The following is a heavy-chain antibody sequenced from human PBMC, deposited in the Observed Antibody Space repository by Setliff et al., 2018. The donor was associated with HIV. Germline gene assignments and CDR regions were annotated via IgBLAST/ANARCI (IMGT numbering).Heavy chain of an antibody. V-gene: IGHV3-7*01. CDR2: INPDGSHS. J-gene: IGHJ4*02. D-gene: IGHD3-16*01. CDR3: ARDRAYSSFDY. CDR1: GFTFTISW. Sequence: GGSLRLSCAASGFTFTISWMNWVRQAPGKGLEWVANINPDGSHSDYVDSVKGRFTISRDNDKNSLYMQMNSLRAEDTAVYYCARDRAYSSFDYWGQGALVTVSS.